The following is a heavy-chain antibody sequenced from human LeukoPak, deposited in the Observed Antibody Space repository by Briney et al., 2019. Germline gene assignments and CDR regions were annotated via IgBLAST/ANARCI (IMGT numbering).Heavy chain of an antibody. V-gene: IGHV4-31*03. CDR1: GGSISSGGYY. CDR3: ARDPRCSSTVTTSCDAFDI. J-gene: IGHJ3*02. Sequence: SETLSLTCTVPGGSISSGGYYWSWIRQHPGKGLEWIGYIYYSGSTYYNPSLKSRVTISVDTSKNQFSLKLSSVTAADTAVYYCARDPRCSSTVTTSCDAFDIWGQGTMVTVSS. CDR2: IYYSGST. D-gene: IGHD4-17*01.